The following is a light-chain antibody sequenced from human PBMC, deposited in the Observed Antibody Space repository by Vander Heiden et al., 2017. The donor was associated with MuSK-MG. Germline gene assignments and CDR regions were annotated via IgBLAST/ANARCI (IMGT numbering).Light chain of an antibody. V-gene: IGLV1-40*01. CDR2: GNI. CDR1: SSNIGAGYV. Sequence: QSVLTQPPSVSGAPGQRVPISCTGSSSNIGAGYVVHWYQQLPGTAPKLLIYGNINRPSGVPDRFSGSKSGTSASLAITGLQADDEADYYCQSYDSSLSGYVFGTGTKVTVL. CDR3: QSYDSSLSGYV. J-gene: IGLJ1*01.